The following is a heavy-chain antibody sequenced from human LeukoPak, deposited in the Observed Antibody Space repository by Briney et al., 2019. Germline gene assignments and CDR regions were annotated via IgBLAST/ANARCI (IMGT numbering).Heavy chain of an antibody. J-gene: IGHJ6*03. CDR1: GGSISSYY. D-gene: IGHD4-23*01. V-gene: IGHV4-59*01. CDR3: ARVPRVTNYYYYYYMGV. Sequence: SDTLSLTCTVSGGSISSYYWSWIRQPPGKGLEWIGYIYYSGSTNYNPSLKSRVTISVDTSKNQFSLKLSSVTAADTAVYYCARVPRVTNYYYYYYMGVWGKGTTVTVSS. CDR2: IYYSGST.